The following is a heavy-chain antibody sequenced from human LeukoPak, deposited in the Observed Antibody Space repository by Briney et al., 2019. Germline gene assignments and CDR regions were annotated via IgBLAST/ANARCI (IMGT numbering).Heavy chain of an antibody. CDR1: GYTFTSYY. CDR3: ARDRGYCSSTSCYSLHYYGMDV. Sequence: ASVKVSCKASGYTFTSYYMHWVRQAPGQGLEWMGIINPSGGSTSYAQKFQGRVTMTGDTSTSTVYMELSSLRSEDTAVYYCARDRGYCSSTSCYSLHYYGMDVWGQGTTVTVSS. J-gene: IGHJ6*02. CDR2: INPSGGST. D-gene: IGHD2-2*01. V-gene: IGHV1-46*01.